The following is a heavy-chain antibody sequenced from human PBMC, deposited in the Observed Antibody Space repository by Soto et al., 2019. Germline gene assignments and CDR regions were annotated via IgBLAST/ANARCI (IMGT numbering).Heavy chain of an antibody. Sequence: GGSLRLSCAASGFTFSSYAMSWVRQAQGKGLGWVSAISGSGGSTYYEDSVKGRFHISSDNSKNTLYLQMNSLRAEVTAVYYCAKDRAAASGTGEDFFDYWGQGTLVTVSS. CDR1: GFTFSSYA. CDR2: ISGSGGST. J-gene: IGHJ4*02. D-gene: IGHD6-13*01. V-gene: IGHV3-23*02. CDR3: AKDRAAASGTGEDFFDY.